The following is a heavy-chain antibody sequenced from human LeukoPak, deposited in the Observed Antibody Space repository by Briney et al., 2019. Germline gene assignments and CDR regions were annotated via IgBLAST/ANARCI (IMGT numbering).Heavy chain of an antibody. J-gene: IGHJ4*02. V-gene: IGHV3-23*01. CDR2: ISDSGNT. Sequence: GGSLRLSCAASGFTLSSYAMSWVRQAPGKGLEWVSAISDSGNTYHADSVKGRFTISRDNSKNTLYLQMNSLRAEDTAVYYCAKDYDRSNIDYWGQGTLVTVSS. D-gene: IGHD1-14*01. CDR1: GFTLSSYA. CDR3: AKDYDRSNIDY.